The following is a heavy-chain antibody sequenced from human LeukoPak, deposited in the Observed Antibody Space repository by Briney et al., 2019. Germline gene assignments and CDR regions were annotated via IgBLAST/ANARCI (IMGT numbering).Heavy chain of an antibody. CDR2: ISGSGGSR. J-gene: IGHJ6*02. Sequence: GGSLRLSCATSGFTFSSQALSWVRQAPGKRLGWVSAISGSGGSRYYADSVRGRFTISRDYSKNTLYLQMNSLRAEDTAVYYCAKATTVDINYYGMDVWGPGTTVTVSS. CDR1: GFTFSSQA. CDR3: AKATTVDINYYGMDV. D-gene: IGHD4-23*01. V-gene: IGHV3-23*01.